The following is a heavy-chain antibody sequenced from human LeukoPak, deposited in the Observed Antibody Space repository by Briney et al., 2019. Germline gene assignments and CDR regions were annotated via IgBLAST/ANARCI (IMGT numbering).Heavy chain of an antibody. CDR3: ARDADYGGNPHYFDY. V-gene: IGHV4-61*01. D-gene: IGHD4-23*01. CDR2: IYYSGST. CDR1: GGSISSGSYY. Sequence: SQTLSLTCTVSGGSISSGSYYWSWIRQPPGKGLEWIGYIYYSGSTNYNPSLKSRVTISVDTSKNQFSLKLSSVTAADTAVYYCARDADYGGNPHYFDYWGQGTLVTVSS. J-gene: IGHJ4*02.